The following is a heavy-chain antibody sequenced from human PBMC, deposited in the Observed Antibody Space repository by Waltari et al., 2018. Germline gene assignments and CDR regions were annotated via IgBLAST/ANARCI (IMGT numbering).Heavy chain of an antibody. CDR2: ISYSAST. V-gene: IGHV4-59*01. CDR3: ARGDPARAAPYAFDI. J-gene: IGHJ3*02. CDR1: GGSISSYY. D-gene: IGHD2-15*01. Sequence: QVQLQESGPGLVKPSETLSLTCTVSGGSISSYYWSWVRRPPGKGLEWIGYISYSASTNYNPSTKSRVTISVDTSKNQFSLNLSSVTAADTAVDYCARGDPARAAPYAFDIWGQGTMVTVSS.